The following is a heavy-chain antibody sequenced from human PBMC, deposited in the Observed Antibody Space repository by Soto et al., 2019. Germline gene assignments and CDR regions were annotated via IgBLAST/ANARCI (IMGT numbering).Heavy chain of an antibody. D-gene: IGHD3-22*01. V-gene: IGHV3-48*02. CDR1: GFTFSSYS. Sequence: GGSLRLSCATSGFTFSSYSMNWVRQAPGKGLEWVSYISSSSSTIYYADSVKGRFTISRDNAKNSLYLQMNSLRDEDTAVYYCARGTYYYDSSGYSKTTDYWGQGTLVTVSS. J-gene: IGHJ4*02. CDR2: ISSSSSTI. CDR3: ARGTYYYDSSGYSKTTDY.